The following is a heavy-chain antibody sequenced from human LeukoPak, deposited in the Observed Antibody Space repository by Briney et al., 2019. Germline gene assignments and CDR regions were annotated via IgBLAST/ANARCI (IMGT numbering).Heavy chain of an antibody. CDR3: ARVDCSSASCPADH. Sequence: SETLSLTCTVSGGSISIYYWSWIRQPPGKGLEWIGFVYHTGSTNYNPSLKGRVTISVDTSKNQFSLNLKSVTAADTAVYYCARVDCSSASCPADHWGQGTLVTVSS. CDR1: GGSISIYY. CDR2: VYHTGST. J-gene: IGHJ4*02. D-gene: IGHD2-2*01. V-gene: IGHV4-59*01.